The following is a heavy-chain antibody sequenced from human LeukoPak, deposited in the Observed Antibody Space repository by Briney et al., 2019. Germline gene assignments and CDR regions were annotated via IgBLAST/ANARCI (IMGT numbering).Heavy chain of an antibody. J-gene: IGHJ4*02. Sequence: GAALEISSEGAGSIFNSYWIGRGRELPGKGEGRRGIIYPGDSDTRYSPSFQGQVTNSAEKSISTAYLQWSSLKASDTAMYYCARPIFYDSSGMTDYWGQGSLVTVSS. D-gene: IGHD3-22*01. CDR2: IYPGDSDT. CDR1: GSIFNSYW. CDR3: ARPIFYDSSGMTDY. V-gene: IGHV5-51*01.